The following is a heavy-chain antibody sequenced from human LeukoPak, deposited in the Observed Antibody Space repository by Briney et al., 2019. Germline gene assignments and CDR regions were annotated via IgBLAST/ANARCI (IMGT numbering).Heavy chain of an antibody. CDR1: GGSISSSSYY. J-gene: IGHJ4*02. V-gene: IGHV4-39*01. Sequence: SETLSLTCTVSGGSISSSSYYWGWIRQPPGKGLEWIGSIYYRGSTYYNPSLKSRVTISVDMSENQVSLKLRSVTAADTAVYYCTEFYFDRSGYADYWGQGTLVTVSS. CDR2: IYYRGST. CDR3: TEFYFDRSGYADY. D-gene: IGHD3-22*01.